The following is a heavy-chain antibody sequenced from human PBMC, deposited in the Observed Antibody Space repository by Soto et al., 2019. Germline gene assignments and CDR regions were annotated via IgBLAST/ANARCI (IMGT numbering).Heavy chain of an antibody. CDR2: IYYSGST. CDR3: ARAPHYDSSGPPDAFDI. D-gene: IGHD3-22*01. V-gene: IGHV4-31*03. Sequence: SETLSLTCTVSGGSISSGGYYWSWIRQHPGKGLEWIGYIYYSGSTYYNPSLKSRVTISVDTSKNQFSLKLSSVTAADTAVYYCARAPHYDSSGPPDAFDIWGQGTMVTVSS. CDR1: GGSISSGGYY. J-gene: IGHJ3*02.